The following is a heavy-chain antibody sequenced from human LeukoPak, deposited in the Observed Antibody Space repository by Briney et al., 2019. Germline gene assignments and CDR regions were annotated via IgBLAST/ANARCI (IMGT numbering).Heavy chain of an antibody. Sequence: SVKVSCKASGGTFSSYSISWVRQAPGQGLEWMGGIIPIFGTANYAQKFQGRVTITTDESTSTAYMELSSLRSEDTAVYYCARGSHYDFWSGYEGEDNWFDPWGQGTLVTVSS. J-gene: IGHJ5*02. CDR2: IIPIFGTA. CDR1: GGTFSSYS. D-gene: IGHD3-3*01. V-gene: IGHV1-69*05. CDR3: ARGSHYDFWSGYEGEDNWFDP.